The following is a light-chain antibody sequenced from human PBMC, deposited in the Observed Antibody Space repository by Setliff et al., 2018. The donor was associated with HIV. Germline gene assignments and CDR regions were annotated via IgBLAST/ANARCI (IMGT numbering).Light chain of an antibody. CDR1: SSDVGSYNP. J-gene: IGLJ1*01. V-gene: IGLV2-23*01. Sequence: QSVLTQPVSVSGSPGQSITISCTGTSSDVGSYNPVSWYKQHPGKVPKLMIYEGSKRPSEVSNRFSGSKSGNTATLTISGLLAEDEADYYCCSHAGHYSYVFGTGTKVTVL. CDR3: CSHAGHYSYV. CDR2: EGS.